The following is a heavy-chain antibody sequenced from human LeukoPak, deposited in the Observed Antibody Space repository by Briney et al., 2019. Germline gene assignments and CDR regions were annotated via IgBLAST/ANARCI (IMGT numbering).Heavy chain of an antibody. CDR1: GFTFNSYN. Sequence: GGSLRLSCAASGFTFNSYNMNWVRQAPGKGLEWVSAISGSGGSTYYADSVKGRFTISRDNSKNTLYLQMNSLRAEDTAVYYCAKDREQQWGDYFDYWGQGTLVTVSS. J-gene: IGHJ4*02. D-gene: IGHD6-19*01. CDR2: ISGSGGST. V-gene: IGHV3-23*01. CDR3: AKDREQQWGDYFDY.